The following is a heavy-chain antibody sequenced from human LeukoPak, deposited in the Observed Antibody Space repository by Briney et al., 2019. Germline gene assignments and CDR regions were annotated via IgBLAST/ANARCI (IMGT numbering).Heavy chain of an antibody. CDR3: ARVTMIVPVKKDGRFDY. CDR1: GGSISSSSYY. Sequence: SGTLSLTCTVSGGSISSSSYYWGWIRQPPGKGLEWIGSIYYSGSTYYNPSLKSRVTISVDTSKNQFSLKLSSVTAADTAVYYCARVTMIVPVKKDGRFDYWGQGTLVTVSS. D-gene: IGHD3-22*01. CDR2: IYYSGST. J-gene: IGHJ4*02. V-gene: IGHV4-39*07.